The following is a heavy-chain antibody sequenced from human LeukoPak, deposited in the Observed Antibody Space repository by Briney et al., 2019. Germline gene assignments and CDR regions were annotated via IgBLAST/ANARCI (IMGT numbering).Heavy chain of an antibody. Sequence: PSETLSLTCAVYGGSFSGYYWSWIRQPPGKGLEWIGEINHSGSTNYNPSLKSRVTISVDTSKNQFSLKLSSVTAADTAVYYCARGGIQLWLSYFDYWGQGTLVTVSS. CDR2: INHSGST. V-gene: IGHV4-34*01. D-gene: IGHD5-18*01. CDR1: GGSFSGYY. J-gene: IGHJ4*02. CDR3: ARGGIQLWLSYFDY.